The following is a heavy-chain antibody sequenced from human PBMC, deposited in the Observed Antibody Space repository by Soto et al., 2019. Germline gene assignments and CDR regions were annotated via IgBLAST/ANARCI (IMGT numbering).Heavy chain of an antibody. V-gene: IGHV3-23*01. CDR2: ISGSGGST. Sequence: PGESLKISCAASGFTFSSYAMSWVRQAPGKGLEWVSAISGSGGSTYYADSVKGRFTISRDNSKNTLYLQMNSLRAEDTAVYYCSKARYYYDSSGYYPNWGHGTLVTVSS. CDR1: GFTFSSYA. CDR3: SKARYYYDSSGYYPN. D-gene: IGHD3-22*01. J-gene: IGHJ4*01.